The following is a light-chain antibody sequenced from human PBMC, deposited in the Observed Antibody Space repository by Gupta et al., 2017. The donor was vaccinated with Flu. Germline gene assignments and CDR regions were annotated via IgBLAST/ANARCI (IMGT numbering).Light chain of an antibody. CDR1: SPNIESNT. CDR3: AAWDDRLSGNV. J-gene: IGLJ1*01. CDR2: RNN. V-gene: IGLV1-44*01. Sequence: QSVLTQPPSASGPPGQRVTISCSGSSPNIESNTVNWYQHLPGTAPKLLIYRNNQRPSGVPDRFFGSKSGTSASLAISGLQSEDEADYYCAAWDDRLSGNVFGTGTKVTVL.